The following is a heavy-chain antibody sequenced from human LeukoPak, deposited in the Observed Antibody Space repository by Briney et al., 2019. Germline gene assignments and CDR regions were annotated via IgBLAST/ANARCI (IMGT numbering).Heavy chain of an antibody. D-gene: IGHD1-1*01. J-gene: IGHJ6*03. CDR2: IYSGGST. Sequence: PGGSLRLSCAASGFTVSSNYMSWVRQAPGEGLEWVSVIYSGGSTYDADSVKGRFTISRDNSKNTLYLQMNSLRAEDTAVYYCARGLNDGFGSYMDVWGKGTTVTVSS. V-gene: IGHV3-53*01. CDR3: ARGLNDGFGSYMDV. CDR1: GFTVSSNY.